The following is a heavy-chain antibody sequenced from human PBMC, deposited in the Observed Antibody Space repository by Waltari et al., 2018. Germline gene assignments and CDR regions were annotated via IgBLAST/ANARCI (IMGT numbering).Heavy chain of an antibody. CDR3: AKASPGIAAAGY. D-gene: IGHD6-13*01. Sequence: EVQLLASGGGLVQPGGSLRLSCAASGFTLRSYAMRWVRQAPGKGLEWVSAISGSGGSTYYADSVKGRFTISRDNSKNTLYLQMNSLRAEDTAVYYCAKASPGIAAAGYWGQGTLVTVSS. CDR1: GFTLRSYA. CDR2: ISGSGGST. V-gene: IGHV3-23*01. J-gene: IGHJ4*02.